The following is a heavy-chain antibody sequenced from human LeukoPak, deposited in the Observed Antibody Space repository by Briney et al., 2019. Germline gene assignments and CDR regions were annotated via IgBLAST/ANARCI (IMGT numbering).Heavy chain of an antibody. CDR3: AREVYRSGWYKGHFDL. CDR2: LYYTGNT. Sequence: SETLSLTCTISGGSISSSNYYWGWIRQSPGKGLEWFGSLYYTGNTYYNPSLESRVTISVDTSKNQFSLRLSSLTAADTAVYYCAREVYRSGWYKGHFDLWGRGTLVTVSS. J-gene: IGHJ2*01. V-gene: IGHV4-39*02. CDR1: GGSISSSNYY. D-gene: IGHD6-19*01.